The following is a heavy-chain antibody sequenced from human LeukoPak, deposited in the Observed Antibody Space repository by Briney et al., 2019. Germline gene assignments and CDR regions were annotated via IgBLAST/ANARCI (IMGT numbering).Heavy chain of an antibody. CDR3: ARYYDSSGYWSPGEYYYYMDV. D-gene: IGHD3-22*01. J-gene: IGHJ6*03. CDR2: IYSGGST. CDR1: GFTVSSNY. Sequence: GGSLRLSCAASGFTVSSNYMSWVRQAPGKGLEWVSVIYSGGSTYYADSVKGRFTISRDNSKNTLYLQMNSLRAEDTAVYYCARYYDSSGYWSPGEYYYYMDVWGKGTTVTISS. V-gene: IGHV3-66*01.